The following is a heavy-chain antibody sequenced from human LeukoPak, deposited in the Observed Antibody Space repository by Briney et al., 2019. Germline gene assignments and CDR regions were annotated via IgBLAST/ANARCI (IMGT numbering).Heavy chain of an antibody. V-gene: IGHV4-59*08. CDR3: AGHEEFRDGYNSDAFDI. CDR1: GGSISSYY. CDR2: SYYSGST. Sequence: SETLSLTCTVSGGSISSYYWSWIRQPPGQGLEWVGYSYYSGSTNYNPSLKSRVTISVDTSKNQFSLQLSSVTAADTAVYYCAGHEEFRDGYNSDAFDIWGQGTMVTVSS. J-gene: IGHJ3*02. D-gene: IGHD5-24*01.